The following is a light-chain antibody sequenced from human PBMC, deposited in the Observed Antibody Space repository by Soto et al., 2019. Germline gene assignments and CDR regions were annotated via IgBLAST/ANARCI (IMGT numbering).Light chain of an antibody. J-gene: IGKJ1*01. V-gene: IGKV3-15*01. Sequence: EIVITESPATPSAPPGARATLSFRTSQSVRSNLAWYQQKPGQAPRLHFYGASTRATGISASFSGSGSETEFTLTISSLQSEDFAVYYCQQYNNWPPTFGRGTKVDIQ. CDR3: QQYNNWPPT. CDR1: QSVRSN. CDR2: GAS.